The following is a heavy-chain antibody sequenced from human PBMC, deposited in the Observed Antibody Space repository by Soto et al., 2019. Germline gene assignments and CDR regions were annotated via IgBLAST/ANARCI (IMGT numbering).Heavy chain of an antibody. CDR1: GDSVSSNSAG. V-gene: IGHV6-1*01. CDR3: ARGSHRGILNYYYYYMDV. Sequence: SQTLSLTCDISGDSVSSNSAGWNWIRQTPSRGLEWLGRTYYRSKWYNNYAVSVKSRITINPDTSKNQFSLQLNSVTPEDTAVYYCARGSHRGILNYYYYYMDVWGKGTTVTVSS. CDR2: TYYRSKWYN. J-gene: IGHJ6*03.